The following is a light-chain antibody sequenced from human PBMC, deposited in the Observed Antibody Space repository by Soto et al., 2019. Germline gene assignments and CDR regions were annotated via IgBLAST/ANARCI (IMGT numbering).Light chain of an antibody. V-gene: IGLV1-40*01. Sequence: QSVLTQPPSVSGAPGQRVTISCTGTSSNIGAGYDVHWYQQLPGTAPKLLISENNNRPSGVPDRFSGSKSGASASLAITGLQGEDEGDYYCQSWDTRLTVVFGGGTKLTVL. CDR1: SSNIGAGYD. CDR3: QSWDTRLTVV. CDR2: ENN. J-gene: IGLJ2*01.